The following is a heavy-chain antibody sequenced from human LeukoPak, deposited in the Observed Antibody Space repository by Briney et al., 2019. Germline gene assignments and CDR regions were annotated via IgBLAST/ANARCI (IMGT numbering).Heavy chain of an antibody. J-gene: IGHJ6*03. Sequence: GGSLRLSCAASGFTFSSYWMSWVRQAPGKGLEWVANIKQDGSEKYYVDSVKGRFTISRDNAKNSLYLQMNSLRAEDTAVYYCARAAYGSGSYYNDYYYYYYMDVWGKGTTVTVSS. D-gene: IGHD3-10*01. CDR3: ARAAYGSGSYYNDYYYYYYMDV. V-gene: IGHV3-7*01. CDR2: IKQDGSEK. CDR1: GFTFSSYW.